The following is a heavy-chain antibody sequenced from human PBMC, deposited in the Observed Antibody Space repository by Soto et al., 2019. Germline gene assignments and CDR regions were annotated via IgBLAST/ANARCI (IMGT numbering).Heavy chain of an antibody. CDR2: IYYSGNT. V-gene: IGHV4-30-4*01. CDR3: AREGGESSDGLYYFDS. Sequence: SETLSLTCTVSGGSTSSDNYWSWIRQPPGKGLEWIGHIYYSGNTDYNPSLKSRLAISIDTSKNQFSLKLSSVTAADTAVYFCAREGGESSDGLYYFDSWGQGSMVTVS. CDR1: GGSTSSDNY. D-gene: IGHD3-16*01. J-gene: IGHJ4*02.